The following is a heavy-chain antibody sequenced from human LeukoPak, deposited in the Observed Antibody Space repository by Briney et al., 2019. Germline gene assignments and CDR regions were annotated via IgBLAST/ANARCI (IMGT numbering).Heavy chain of an antibody. CDR3: AKDLTYESSGSVIDN. V-gene: IGHV3-43*01. CDR1: GFIFEEYT. CDR2: VNWHGTT. J-gene: IGHJ4*02. D-gene: IGHD3-22*01. Sequence: GGSLRLSCAASGFIFEEYTMHWLGQVPGKTLEGVSLVNWHGTTYYADSLKGRFTISRDNSKNSLYLQMDSLRTEDTAFYYCAKDLTYESSGSVIDNWGLGTLVTVSS.